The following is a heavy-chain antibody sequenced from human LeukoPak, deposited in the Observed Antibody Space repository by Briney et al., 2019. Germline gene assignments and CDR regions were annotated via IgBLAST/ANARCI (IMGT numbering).Heavy chain of an antibody. CDR1: GGTFSSYA. Sequence: GASVKVSCKASGGTFSSYAISWVRQAPGQGLEWMGWISAYNGNTNYAQKLQGRVTMTTDTSTSIAYMELRSLRSDDTAVYYCARDIGQYSSSWYFDYWGQGTLVTVSS. J-gene: IGHJ4*02. CDR2: ISAYNGNT. CDR3: ARDIGQYSSSWYFDY. D-gene: IGHD6-13*01. V-gene: IGHV1-18*01.